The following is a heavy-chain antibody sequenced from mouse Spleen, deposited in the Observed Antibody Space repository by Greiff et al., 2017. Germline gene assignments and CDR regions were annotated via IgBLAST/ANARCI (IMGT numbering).Heavy chain of an antibody. CDR1: GFSLTSYG. V-gene: IGHV2-5*01. CDR2: IWRGGST. Sequence: VMLVESGPGLVQPSQSLSITCTVSGFSLTSYGVHWVRQSPGKGLEWLGVIWRGGSTDYNAAFMSRLSITKDNSKSQVFFKMNSLQADDTAIYYCAKPQMNFHYFDYWGQGTTLTVSS. CDR3: AKPQMNFHYFDY. J-gene: IGHJ2*01.